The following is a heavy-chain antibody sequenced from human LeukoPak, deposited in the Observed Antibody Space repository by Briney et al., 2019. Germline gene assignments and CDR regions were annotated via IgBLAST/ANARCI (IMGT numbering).Heavy chain of an antibody. D-gene: IGHD5-24*01. CDR2: INPNSGGT. CDR3: ARGLEMATISSVG. V-gene: IGHV1-2*06. Sequence: ASVKVSCKASGYTFTSYYMHWVRQAPGQGLEWMGRINPNSGGTNYAQKFQGRVTMTRDTSISTAYMELSRLRSDDTAVYYCARGLEMATISSVGWGQGTLVTVSS. J-gene: IGHJ4*02. CDR1: GYTFTSYY.